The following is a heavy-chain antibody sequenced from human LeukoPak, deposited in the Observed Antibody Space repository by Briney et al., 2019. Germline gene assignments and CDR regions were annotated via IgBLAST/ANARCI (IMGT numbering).Heavy chain of an antibody. J-gene: IGHJ4*02. D-gene: IGHD1-14*01. CDR2: IYYSGGT. Sequence: SETLSLTCTVSGGSISSYYWSWIRQPPGRGLEWIGYIYYSGGTNYNPSLKSRVAISVDTSKNQFSLKLSSVTAADTAVYYCARTGGRGSYYFDYWGQGTLVTVSS. CDR3: ARTGGRGSYYFDY. CDR1: GGSISSYY. V-gene: IGHV4-59*01.